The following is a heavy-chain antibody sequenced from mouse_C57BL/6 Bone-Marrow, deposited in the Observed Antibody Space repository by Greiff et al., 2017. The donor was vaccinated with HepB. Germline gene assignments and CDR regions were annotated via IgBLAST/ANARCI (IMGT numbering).Heavy chain of an antibody. D-gene: IGHD2-3*01. V-gene: IGHV1-15*01. CDR2: IDPETGGT. CDR3: TRSDDGYYRYWFAY. CDR1: GYTFTDYE. J-gene: IGHJ3*01. Sequence: QVQLKESGAELVRPGASVTLSCKASGYTFTDYEMHWVKQTPVHGLEWIGAIDPETGGTAYNQKFKGKAILTADKSSSTAYMELRSLTPEDSAVYYCTRSDDGYYRYWFAYWGQGTLVTVSA.